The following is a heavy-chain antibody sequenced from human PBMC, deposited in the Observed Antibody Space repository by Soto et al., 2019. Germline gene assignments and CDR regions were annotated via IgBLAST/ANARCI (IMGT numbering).Heavy chain of an antibody. D-gene: IGHD2-2*01. CDR3: ARHVPTAGYNYGMDV. Sequence: QVQLVQSGAEVKKPGSSVKVSCKASGGTFSSYAISWVRQAPGQGLEWMGGIIPIFATANYAQKFQGRVTITADDSTSTAYMELSSLRSEDTAVYFCARHVPTAGYNYGMDVWGQGTTVTVSS. CDR1: GGTFSSYA. J-gene: IGHJ6*02. CDR2: IIPIFATA. V-gene: IGHV1-69*12.